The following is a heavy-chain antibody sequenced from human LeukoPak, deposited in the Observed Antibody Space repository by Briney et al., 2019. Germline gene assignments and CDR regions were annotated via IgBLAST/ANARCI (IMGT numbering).Heavy chain of an antibody. V-gene: IGHV3-33*06. CDR1: GFTFSSYG. CDR2: IWYDGSNK. CDR3: AKDYLGSSYAFDV. Sequence: GGSLRLSCAASGFTFSSYGMHWVRQAPGKGLEWVAVIWYDGSNKYYADSVKGRFTISRDNSENTLYLQMNSLRAEDTAVYYCAKDYLGSSYAFDVWGQGTMVTVSS. D-gene: IGHD6-13*01. J-gene: IGHJ3*01.